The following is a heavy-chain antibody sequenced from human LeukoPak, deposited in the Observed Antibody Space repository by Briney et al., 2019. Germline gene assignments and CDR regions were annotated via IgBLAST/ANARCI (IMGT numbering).Heavy chain of an antibody. Sequence: GGSLRLSCAASGFTFSSYGMHWVRQAPGKGLECVAVISYDGSNKYYADSVKGRFTISRDNSKNTLYLQMNSLRAEDTAVYYCAASSWFDYWGQGTLVTVSS. CDR2: ISYDGSNK. D-gene: IGHD6-6*01. J-gene: IGHJ4*02. CDR3: AASSWFDY. CDR1: GFTFSSYG. V-gene: IGHV3-30*03.